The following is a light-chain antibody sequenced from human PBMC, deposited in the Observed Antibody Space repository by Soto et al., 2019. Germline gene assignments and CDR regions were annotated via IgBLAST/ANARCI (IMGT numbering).Light chain of an antibody. CDR3: SSYTTSSTV. CDR1: SSDGADYKD. V-gene: IGLV2-14*01. CDR2: EVT. Sequence: QSALTQPASVSGSPGQSITSSCTATSSDGADYKDVSWYQQHHGNAPKLMFYEVTYRPSGVSNRFSGSKSGNTASLTISGLQAEDEAEYYCSSYTTSSTVFGTGTKLTVL. J-gene: IGLJ1*01.